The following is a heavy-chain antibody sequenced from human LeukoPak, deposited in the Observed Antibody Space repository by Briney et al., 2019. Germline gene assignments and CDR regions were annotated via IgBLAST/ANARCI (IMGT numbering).Heavy chain of an antibody. J-gene: IGHJ4*02. D-gene: IGHD3-10*01. CDR2: TWNDGNDK. V-gene: IGHV3-33*01. CDR3: TRDRGVRGDIITDYFDQ. CDR1: GFSLSHYG. Sequence: ARSLRPSWPTSGFSLSHYGMHWVRHAPGKGMDWVAVTWNDGNDKYYADSVKGRFTISRDDSKNTMYLQMNSLRAEDTAVYYCTRDRGVRGDIITDYFDQWGQGTLVTVSS.